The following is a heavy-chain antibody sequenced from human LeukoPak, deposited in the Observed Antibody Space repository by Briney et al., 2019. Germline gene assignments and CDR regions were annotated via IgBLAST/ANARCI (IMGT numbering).Heavy chain of an antibody. V-gene: IGHV3-66*01. D-gene: IGHD6-13*01. CDR3: ARGIAAAHDAFDI. CDR2: IYSGGST. CDR1: GFTVSSNY. Sequence: GGSLRLSCAASGFTVSSNYMSWVRQAPGKGLEWVSVIYSGGSTYYADSVKGRFTISRDNSKDTLYLQMNSLRAEDTAVYYCARGIAAAHDAFDIWGQGTMVTVSS. J-gene: IGHJ3*02.